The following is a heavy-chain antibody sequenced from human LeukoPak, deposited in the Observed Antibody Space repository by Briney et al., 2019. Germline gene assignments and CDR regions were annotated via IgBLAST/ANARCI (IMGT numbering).Heavy chain of an antibody. CDR3: AKDRHAPGRYCSSTTCFPFDS. Sequence: GGSLRLSCAASRFTFSSYDMSWVRQAPGKGLEWVSGISGSGGSTYYADSVKGRFTISRDNSKKALYMQMNSLRAEDTAVYYCAKDRHAPGRYCSSTTCFPFDSWGQGTLVTVSS. CDR1: RFTFSSYD. J-gene: IGHJ5*01. V-gene: IGHV3-23*01. D-gene: IGHD2-2*01. CDR2: ISGSGGST.